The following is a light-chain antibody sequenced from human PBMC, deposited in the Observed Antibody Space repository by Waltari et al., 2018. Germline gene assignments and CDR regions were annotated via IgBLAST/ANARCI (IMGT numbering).Light chain of an antibody. V-gene: IGLV3-21*02. J-gene: IGLJ2*01. CDR3: QIWDTFTDQVV. CDR1: LIGSKT. CDR2: DDS. Sequence: SYVLTQPPSVSVAPGQTAKISCAGALIGSKTVHWYHHKSGQAPVMVVYDDSGRPSGVPERFSGSNSGDAATLTISRVEAGDEAAYYCQIWDTFTDQVVFGGGTKLTVL.